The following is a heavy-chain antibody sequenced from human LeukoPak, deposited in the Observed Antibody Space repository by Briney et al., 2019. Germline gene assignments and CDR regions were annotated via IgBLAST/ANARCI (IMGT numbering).Heavy chain of an antibody. CDR2: IYYSEST. J-gene: IGHJ4*02. CDR3: EGRPYCSNGVCHGGDY. D-gene: IGHD2-8*01. CDR1: GGSVRSYY. V-gene: IGHV4-59*08. Sequence: PSETLSLTCTVSGGSVRSYYWSWIRQPPGKGLEWIGYIYYSESTNYSPSLKSRVTISIDASKNQLSLKLKSVTAADTGVYHCEGRPYCSNGVCHGGDYWGQGTLVTVSS.